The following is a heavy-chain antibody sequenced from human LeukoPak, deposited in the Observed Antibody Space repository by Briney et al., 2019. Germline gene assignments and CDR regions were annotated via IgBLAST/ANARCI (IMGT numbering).Heavy chain of an antibody. V-gene: IGHV4-39*01. D-gene: IGHD1-26*01. CDR1: GGSISNSPYY. CDR3: ARNDRGRPADY. J-gene: IGHJ4*02. CDR2: MHYSGTT. Sequence: PSETLSLTCNVSGGSISNSPYYWGWIRQPPGKGLGWIGSMHYSGTTYHNPSLRSRVTISVDTSKNQFSLRLISVTAADTAVYYCARNDRGRPADYWGQGTLVTVSS.